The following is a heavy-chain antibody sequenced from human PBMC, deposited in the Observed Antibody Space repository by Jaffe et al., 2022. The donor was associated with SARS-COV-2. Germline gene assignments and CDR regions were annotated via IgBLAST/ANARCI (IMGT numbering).Heavy chain of an antibody. D-gene: IGHD3-10*01. V-gene: IGHV4-61*02. J-gene: IGHJ4*02. CDR3: ARGTYYYGSGSHAY. CDR2: IYTSGST. CDR1: GGSISSGSYY. Sequence: QVQLQESGPGLVKPSQTLSLTCTVSGGSISSGSYYWSWIRQPAGKGLEWIGRIYTSGSTNYNPSLKSRVTISVDTSKNQFSLKLSSVTAADTAVYYCARGTYYYGSGSHAYWGQGTLVIVSS.